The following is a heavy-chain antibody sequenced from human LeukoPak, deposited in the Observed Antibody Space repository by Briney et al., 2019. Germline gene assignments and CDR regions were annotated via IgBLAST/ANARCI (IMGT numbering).Heavy chain of an antibody. Sequence: PAASVKVSCKASGGTFSSYAISWVRQAPGQGLEWMGGIIPIFGTANYAQKFQGRVTVTADESTSTAYMELRSLRSEDTAVYYCALYSYGLRDYYGMDVWGQGTTVTVSS. CDR2: IIPIFGTA. CDR3: ALYSYGLRDYYGMDV. V-gene: IGHV1-69*13. D-gene: IGHD5-18*01. J-gene: IGHJ6*02. CDR1: GGTFSSYA.